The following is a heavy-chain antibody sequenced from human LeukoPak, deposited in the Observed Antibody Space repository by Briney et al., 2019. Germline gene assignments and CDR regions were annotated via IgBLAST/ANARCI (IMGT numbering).Heavy chain of an antibody. CDR3: ATTPGYYDSSGYWHYFDY. CDR1: GYTFTGYY. D-gene: IGHD3-22*01. CDR2: INPNSGGT. Sequence: GASVKVSCKASGYTFTGYYMHWVRQATRQGLEWMGWINPNSGGTNYAQKFQGRVTMTRDTSISTAYMELSRLRSDDTAVYYCATTPGYYDSSGYWHYFDYWGQGTLVTVSS. V-gene: IGHV1-2*02. J-gene: IGHJ4*02.